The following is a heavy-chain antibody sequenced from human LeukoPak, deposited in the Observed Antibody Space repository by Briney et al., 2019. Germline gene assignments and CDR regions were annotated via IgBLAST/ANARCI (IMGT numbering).Heavy chain of an antibody. CDR2: ISYDGRNK. V-gene: IGHV3-30*18. J-gene: IGHJ4*02. D-gene: IGHD2-2*01. Sequence: PRKSLGLSCAASGFTFNNYGMHWVRQAPGKGLEWVAVISYDGRNKHYPDSVKGRFTISRDISTDTLWLQMDSLRTEDTAVYYCAKGPLRGTAAAIDYWSQGTLVTVSS. CDR3: AKGPLRGTAAAIDY. CDR1: GFTFNNYG.